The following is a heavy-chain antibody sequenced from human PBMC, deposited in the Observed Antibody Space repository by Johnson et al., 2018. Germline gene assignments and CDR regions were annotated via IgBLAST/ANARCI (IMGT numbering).Heavy chain of an antibody. J-gene: IGHJ3*02. V-gene: IGHV3-30*03. CDR3: ASRIFCSGGSCYYADAFDI. Sequence: QVQLVQSGGGVVQPGRSLRLSCAASGFTFNTYGMHWVRQAPGKGLACVAAISNDGKNKYYADSVKGRFTISRDNSQNTLYLQMNSLRADDTAVYYCASRIFCSGGSCYYADAFDIWGQGTMVTVSS. CDR2: ISNDGKNK. CDR1: GFTFNTYG. D-gene: IGHD2-15*01.